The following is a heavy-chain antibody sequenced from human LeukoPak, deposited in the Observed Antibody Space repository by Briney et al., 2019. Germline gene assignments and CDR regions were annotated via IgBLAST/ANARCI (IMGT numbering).Heavy chain of an antibody. D-gene: IGHD3-22*01. CDR2: IRYDGTNK. J-gene: IGHJ4*02. CDR1: GFTFSSYG. CDR3: AKDLRRVYTVIVVVADY. V-gene: IGHV3-30*02. Sequence: GGPLRLSCAASGFTFSSYGMHWVRQAPGKGLEWVAFIRYDGTNKYYADSVQGRFTISRDNSKNTLYLQMNSLRAEDTAVYYCAKDLRRVYTVIVVVADYWGQGTLVTVSS.